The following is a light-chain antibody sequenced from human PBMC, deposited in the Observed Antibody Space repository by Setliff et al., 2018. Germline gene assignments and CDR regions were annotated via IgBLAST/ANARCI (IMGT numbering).Light chain of an antibody. J-gene: IGLJ2*01. CDR2: DVT. CDR1: SSDVGGYHY. CDR3: CSYAGDKSWA. Sequence: QSALAQPASVSGSPGQSITISCTGTSSDVGGYHYVSWYQQYPGEVPKLIIYDVTERPSGVSNRFSGSKSGNTASLTISGLQAEDEADYYCCSYAGDKSWAVGGGTK. V-gene: IGLV2-23*02.